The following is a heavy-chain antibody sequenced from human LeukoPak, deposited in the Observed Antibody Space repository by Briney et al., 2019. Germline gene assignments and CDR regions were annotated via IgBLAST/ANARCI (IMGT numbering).Heavy chain of an antibody. Sequence: PGGSLRLSCAASGFTFSSYSMNWVRQAPGKGLEWVSSISSSSSYIYYADSVKGRFTISRDNAENSVHLQMNSLRAEDTAVYYCARDPTQYLRYGYFDSWGQGALVTVSS. CDR1: GFTFSSYS. D-gene: IGHD3-9*01. J-gene: IGHJ4*02. V-gene: IGHV3-21*01. CDR2: ISSSSSYI. CDR3: ARDPTQYLRYGYFDS.